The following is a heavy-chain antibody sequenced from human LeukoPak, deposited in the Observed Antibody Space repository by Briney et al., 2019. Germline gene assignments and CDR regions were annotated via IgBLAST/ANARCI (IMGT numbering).Heavy chain of an antibody. Sequence: ASVEVSCKVSGYTLTELSMHWVRQAPGKGLEWMGGFDPEDGETIYAQKFQGRVTMTEDTSTDTAYMELSSLRSEDTAVYYCATPRIVGATTSFDYWAREPWSPSPQ. J-gene: IGHJ4*02. CDR1: GYTLTELS. CDR2: FDPEDGET. D-gene: IGHD1-26*01. CDR3: ATPRIVGATTSFDY. V-gene: IGHV1-24*01.